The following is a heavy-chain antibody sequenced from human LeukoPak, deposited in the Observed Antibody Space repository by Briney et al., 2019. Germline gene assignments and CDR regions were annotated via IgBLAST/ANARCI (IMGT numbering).Heavy chain of an antibody. CDR2: ISAYNGNT. V-gene: IGHV1-18*01. Sequence: GASLKICCKASGYPFTSYGISCVRHAAGQGIEWMGWISAYNGNTNYAKKLQGRVTMSTDTSTSTAYMELRSLRSDDTFFFQAEDGIRDGEPFDIWGQGTMVTVSS. CDR1: GYPFTSYG. D-gene: IGHD5-24*01. J-gene: IGHJ3*02. CDR3: EDGIRDGEPFDI.